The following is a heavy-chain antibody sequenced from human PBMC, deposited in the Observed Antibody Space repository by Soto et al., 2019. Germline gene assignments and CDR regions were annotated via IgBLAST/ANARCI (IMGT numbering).Heavy chain of an antibody. CDR2: INHSGST. Sequence: PSETLSLTCAVYGGSFSGYYWSWIRQPPGKGLEWIGEINHSGSTNYNPSLKSRVTISVDTSKNQLSLKLSSVTAADMAVYYCARGRRDGYNLVRAFDIWGKGTMVTVPS. CDR3: ARGRRDGYNLVRAFDI. CDR1: GGSFSGYY. D-gene: IGHD5-12*01. J-gene: IGHJ3*02. V-gene: IGHV4-34*01.